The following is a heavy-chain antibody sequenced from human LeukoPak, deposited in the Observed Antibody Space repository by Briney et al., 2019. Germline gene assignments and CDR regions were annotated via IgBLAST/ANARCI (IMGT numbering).Heavy chain of an antibody. J-gene: IGHJ4*02. Sequence: SGPTLVNPTQTLTLTCTFSGFSLSTSGVGVGWVRQPPGKALQWLALVYWDDDKRYSPSLESRLTITKDTSKNQVVLTITNMDPVDTATYYCGHTSSPRVIDYWGQGTLVTVSS. V-gene: IGHV2-5*02. CDR2: VYWDDDK. D-gene: IGHD6-13*01. CDR1: GFSLSTSGVG. CDR3: GHTSSPRVIDY.